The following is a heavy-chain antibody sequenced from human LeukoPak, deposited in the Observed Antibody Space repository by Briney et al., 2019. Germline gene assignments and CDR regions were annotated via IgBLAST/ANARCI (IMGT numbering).Heavy chain of an antibody. CDR2: ISSSGSTI. V-gene: IGHV3-11*01. CDR1: GFTFSDYY. D-gene: IGHD3-3*01. CDR3: ARVSDFWSGYYFDY. Sequence: PGGSLRLSCAASGFTFSDYYMRWIRQAPGKGLEWVSYISSSGSTIYYADSVKGRFTISRDNAKNSLYLQMNSLRAEDTAVYYCARVSDFWSGYYFDYWGQGTLVTVSS. J-gene: IGHJ4*02.